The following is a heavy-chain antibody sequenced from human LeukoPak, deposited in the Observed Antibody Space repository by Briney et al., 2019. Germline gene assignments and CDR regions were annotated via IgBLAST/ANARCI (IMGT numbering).Heavy chain of an antibody. CDR3: ARHGLQRFDF. Sequence: SETLSLTCPVSGGSISNSSYYWGWVRQPPGKGLEWIGSVYYSGDSYKNRSLQSRLTVSIDTSRNQFSLQLSSVTAADTAVYFCARHGLQRFDFWGPGIFVIVSS. D-gene: IGHD2-2*01. CDR1: GGSISNSSYY. CDR2: VYYSGDS. J-gene: IGHJ4*01. V-gene: IGHV4-39*01.